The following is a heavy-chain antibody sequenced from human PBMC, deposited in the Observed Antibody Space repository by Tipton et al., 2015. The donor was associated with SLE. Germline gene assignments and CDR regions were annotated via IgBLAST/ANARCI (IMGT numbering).Heavy chain of an antibody. J-gene: IGHJ2*01. CDR1: GFTVSSNY. Sequence: QLVQSGGGLVQPGGSLRLSCAAPGFTVSSNYMSWVRQAPGKGLEWVSVIYSGGSTYYADSVKGRFTISRDNSKNTLYLQMNSLRAEDTAVYYCARVGYCSGGSCLYWYFDLWGRGTLVTVSS. D-gene: IGHD2-15*01. CDR3: ARVGYCSGGSCLYWYFDL. V-gene: IGHV3-53*04. CDR2: IYSGGST.